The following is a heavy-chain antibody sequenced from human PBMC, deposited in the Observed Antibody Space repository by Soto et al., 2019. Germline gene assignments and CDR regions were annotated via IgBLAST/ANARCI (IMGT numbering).Heavy chain of an antibody. CDR3: VRQRTTVITQAHFDY. D-gene: IGHD4-4*01. CDR2: VYYRGRS. Sequence: PSETLSLTCTVSGGSVTNSSYYWGWIRQSPGKGLDWIGSVYYRGRSYSKSSVKSRVTISVDTSKNQFSLNLNSVTASDTAVYFCVRQRTTVITQAHFDYWGRGALVTVSS. CDR1: GGSVTNSSYY. J-gene: IGHJ4*02. V-gene: IGHV4-39*01.